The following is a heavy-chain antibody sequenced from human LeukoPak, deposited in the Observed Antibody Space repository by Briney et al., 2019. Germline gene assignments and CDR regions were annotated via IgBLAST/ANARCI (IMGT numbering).Heavy chain of an antibody. J-gene: IGHJ4*02. CDR1: GYRFSDYY. V-gene: IGHV1-46*01. D-gene: IGHD6-19*01. CDR3: ARSIAVAGTRDY. Sequence: VASVKVSCKASGYRFSDYYMHWVRQAPGQGLEWMGIINPSGGSTSYAQKFQGRVTMTRDTSTSTVYMELSSLRSEDTAVYYCARSIAVAGTRDYWGQGTLVTVSS. CDR2: INPSGGST.